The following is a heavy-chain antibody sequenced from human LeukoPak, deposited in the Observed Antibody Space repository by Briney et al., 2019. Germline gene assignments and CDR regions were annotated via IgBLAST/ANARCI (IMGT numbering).Heavy chain of an antibody. V-gene: IGHV3-30-3*01. J-gene: IGHJ4*02. CDR3: ARMSFGYYFDY. D-gene: IGHD3/OR15-3a*01. Sequence: GGSLRLSCAAAGFTFSSYAMHWVRQAPGKGLEWLAVISYDGSNKYYADSVKGRFTISRDNSKNTLYLQMNSLRAEDTAVYYCARMSFGYYFDYWGQGTLVTVSS. CDR2: ISYDGSNK. CDR1: GFTFSSYA.